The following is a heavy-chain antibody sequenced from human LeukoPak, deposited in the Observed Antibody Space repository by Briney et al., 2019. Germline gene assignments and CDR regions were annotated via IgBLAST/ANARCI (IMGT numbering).Heavy chain of an antibody. J-gene: IGHJ4*02. Sequence: GGSLRLSCAASGFXFSSYWMSWVRQAPGKGLEWVANIKQDGSENYYVDSVEGRFTISRDNAKNSLYLQMNSLRAEDTAVYYCARDGWQLDYWGQGTLVTVSS. D-gene: IGHD6-19*01. CDR3: ARDGWQLDY. CDR1: GFXFSSYW. CDR2: IKQDGSEN. V-gene: IGHV3-7*04.